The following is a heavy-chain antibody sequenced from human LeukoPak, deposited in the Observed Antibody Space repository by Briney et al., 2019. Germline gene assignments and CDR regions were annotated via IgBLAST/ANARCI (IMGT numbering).Heavy chain of an antibody. CDR2: IFTSGNT. J-gene: IGHJ4*02. V-gene: IGHV4-4*07. CDR3: ARGEGNYFDY. Sequence: SETLSLTCTVSGGSISGFYWTWIRQRAGKGLEWIGRIFTSGNTNYTPSLKSRVTMSVDTSRNQFSLKLTSVTAADAAVYYCARGEGNYFDYWGQGALVTVSS. CDR1: GGSISGFY.